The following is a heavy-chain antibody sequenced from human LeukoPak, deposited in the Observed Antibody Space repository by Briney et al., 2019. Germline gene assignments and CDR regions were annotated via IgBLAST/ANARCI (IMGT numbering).Heavy chain of an antibody. CDR1: GYTFTSYD. V-gene: IGHV1-8*01. Sequence: GASVTVSCKASGYTFTSYDINWGRQATGQGLEWMGWMNPNSGNTGYAQKFQGRVTMTRNTSISTAYMELSSLRSEDTAVYYCARRSGWYYFDYWGQGTLVTVSS. CDR2: MNPNSGNT. CDR3: ARRSGWYYFDY. D-gene: IGHD6-19*01. J-gene: IGHJ4*02.